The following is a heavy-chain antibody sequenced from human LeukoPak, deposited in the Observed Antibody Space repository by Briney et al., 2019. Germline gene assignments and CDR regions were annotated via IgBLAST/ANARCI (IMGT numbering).Heavy chain of an antibody. D-gene: IGHD4-11*01. CDR2: IGIDSGNT. CDR1: GFIFSSYE. V-gene: IGHV3-48*03. CDR3: ARDHNYAFDN. J-gene: IGHJ4*02. Sequence: GGSLRLSCAASGFIFSSYEMNWVRQAPGKGLEWISYIGIDSGNTKYADSVKGRFTVSGDKARNSLYLQMNSLRVEDTAVYYCARDHNYAFDNWGQGTLVTVSS.